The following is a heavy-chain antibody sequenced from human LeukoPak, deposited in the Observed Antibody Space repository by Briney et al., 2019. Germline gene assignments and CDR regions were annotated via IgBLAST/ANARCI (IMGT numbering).Heavy chain of an antibody. V-gene: IGHV3-49*04. CDR1: GFTFGNYA. CDR2: IRSKTYRGTT. Sequence: PGGSLRLSCTASGFTFGNYALSWVRQAPGKGLEGVAFIRSKTYRGTTEYAASVKGRFTISREDSKSIAYLQMNSLKTEDTAVYYCARANSFDSSGYYFDYWGQGTLVTVSS. D-gene: IGHD3-22*01. CDR3: ARANSFDSSGYYFDY. J-gene: IGHJ4*02.